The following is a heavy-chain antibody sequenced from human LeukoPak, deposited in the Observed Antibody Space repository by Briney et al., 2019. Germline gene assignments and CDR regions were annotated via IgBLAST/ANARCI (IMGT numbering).Heavy chain of an antibody. D-gene: IGHD1-1*01. Sequence: SETLSLTCTVSGGSISSDYWSWIRQPPGKGLEWIGYIYYSGSTNYNPSLKSRVTISVDTSKNQFSLKLSSVTAADTAVYYCARVAADSWNDFDYWGQGTLVTVSS. V-gene: IGHV4-59*01. CDR2: IYYSGST. CDR1: GGSISSDY. J-gene: IGHJ4*02. CDR3: ARVAADSWNDFDY.